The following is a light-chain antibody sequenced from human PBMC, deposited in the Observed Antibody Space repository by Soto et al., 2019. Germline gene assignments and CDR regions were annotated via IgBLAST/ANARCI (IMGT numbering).Light chain of an antibody. J-gene: IGKJ2*01. CDR3: QQRSNWPRT. CDR1: QSVGSS. CDR2: DAS. V-gene: IGKV3-11*01. Sequence: EIVLTQSPATLSLSPGERATLSCRASQSVGSSLAWFQHKPGQAPRLLIYDASNRATDIPARFSGSGSGTDFTLTISSLEPEDFAVYYCQQRSNWPRTFGQGTKLDIK.